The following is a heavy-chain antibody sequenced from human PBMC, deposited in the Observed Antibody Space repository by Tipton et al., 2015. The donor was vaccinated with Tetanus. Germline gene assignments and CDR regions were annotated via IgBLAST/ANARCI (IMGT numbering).Heavy chain of an antibody. CDR2: IPFDGRNE. V-gene: IGHV3-30*04. D-gene: IGHD6-19*01. CDR3: ARDPNSSGWYPAYFDL. CDR1: GYTFTSYA. Sequence: QVQLVQSGAEVKKPGASVKVSCKASGYTFTSYAIHWVRQAPGKGLEWVAVIPFDGRNERYADSVKGRFIISRDNSKNTLYLQMNSLRPEDTAVYYCARDPNSSGWYPAYFDLWGQGTLVTVSS. J-gene: IGHJ4*02.